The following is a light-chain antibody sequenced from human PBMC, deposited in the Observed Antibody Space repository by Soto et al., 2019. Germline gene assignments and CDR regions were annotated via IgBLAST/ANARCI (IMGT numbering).Light chain of an antibody. Sequence: QSALTQPRSVSGSPGQSVTISCTGTSSDVGGYNYVSWYQQHPGKAPKLMIYDVSKRPSGVPDRFSGSKSGTTASLTISGLQAEDEADYYCCSYAGIYTLVFGGGTKVTVL. CDR2: DVS. J-gene: IGLJ2*01. V-gene: IGLV2-11*01. CDR3: CSYAGIYTLV. CDR1: SSDVGGYNY.